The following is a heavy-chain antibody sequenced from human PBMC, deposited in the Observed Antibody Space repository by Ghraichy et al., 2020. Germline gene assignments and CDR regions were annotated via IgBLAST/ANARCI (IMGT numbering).Heavy chain of an antibody. D-gene: IGHD6-19*01. Sequence: LRLSCTVSGGSISSGGYSWSWIRQPPGKGLEWIGYIYHSGSTYYNPSLKSRVTISVDRSKNQFSLKLSSVTAADTAVYYCARASVAQPDHAFDIWGQGTMVTVSS. CDR1: GGSISSGGYS. V-gene: IGHV4-30-2*01. CDR3: ARASVAQPDHAFDI. CDR2: IYHSGST. J-gene: IGHJ3*02.